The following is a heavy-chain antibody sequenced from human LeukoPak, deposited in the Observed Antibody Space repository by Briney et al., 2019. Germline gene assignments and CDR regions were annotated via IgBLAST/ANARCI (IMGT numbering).Heavy chain of an antibody. Sequence: SETLSLTCAVYGGSFSGYYWSWIRQPPGKGLEWIGEINHSGSTNYNPSLKSRVTISVDTSKNQFSLKLSSVTAADTAVYYCARVQLLWFGELLYYYYGMDLWGQGTTVTVSS. CDR1: GGSFSGYY. J-gene: IGHJ6*02. V-gene: IGHV4-34*01. CDR3: ARVQLLWFGELLYYYYGMDL. D-gene: IGHD3-10*01. CDR2: INHSGST.